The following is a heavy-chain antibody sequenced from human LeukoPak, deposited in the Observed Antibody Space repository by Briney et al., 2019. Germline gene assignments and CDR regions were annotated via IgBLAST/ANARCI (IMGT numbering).Heavy chain of an antibody. J-gene: IGHJ4*02. CDR1: GFTVSSNY. V-gene: IGHV3-7*01. CDR3: ARDPRFGELLSYYFDY. D-gene: IGHD3-10*01. Sequence: GGSLRLSCAASGFTVSSNYMSWVRQAPGKGLEWVANIKQDGSEKYYVDSVKGRFTISRDNAKNSLYLQTNSLRAEDTAVYYCARDPRFGELLSYYFDYWGQGTLVTVSS. CDR2: IKQDGSEK.